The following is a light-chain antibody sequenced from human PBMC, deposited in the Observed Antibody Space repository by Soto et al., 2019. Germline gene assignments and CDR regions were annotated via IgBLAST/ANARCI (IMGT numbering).Light chain of an antibody. CDR2: AAS. J-gene: IGKJ1*01. V-gene: IGKV1-6*01. CDR1: QGIRND. CDR3: LQDYNYPWT. Sequence: AIQMTQSPSSLSASVGDRVTITCRSSQGIRNDLGCYQQKPGKAPRLLIYAASSLQSWVPSRFSGSGSGTDFTLTISSLQPEDFATYYCLQDYNYPWTFGQGTKVEIK.